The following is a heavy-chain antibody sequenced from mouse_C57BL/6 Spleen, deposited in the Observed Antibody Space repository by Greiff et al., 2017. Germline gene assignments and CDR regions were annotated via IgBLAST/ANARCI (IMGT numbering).Heavy chain of an antibody. CDR1: GYSITSGYY. CDR3: ARDRIYYDYDWFAY. Sequence: EVKLQESGPGLVKPSQSLSLTCSVTGYSITSGYYWNWIRQFPGNKLEWMGYISYDGSNNYNPSLKNRISITRDTSKNQFFLKLNSVTTEDTATYYCARDRIYYDYDWFAYWGQGTLVTVSA. D-gene: IGHD2-4*01. CDR2: ISYDGSN. V-gene: IGHV3-6*01. J-gene: IGHJ3*01.